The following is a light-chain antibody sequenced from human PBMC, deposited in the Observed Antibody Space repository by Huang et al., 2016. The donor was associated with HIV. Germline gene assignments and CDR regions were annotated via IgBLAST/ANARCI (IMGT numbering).Light chain of an antibody. Sequence: IQLTQSPPSLSASVGDRVVIACRATHDINNNLAWFQQKPGKAPRLLIDGASILQSGVPSRFSGSASGTHVALIINDLQPDDFAIYYCQQLNGYPITFGQGTR. CDR3: QQLNGYPIT. CDR1: HDINNN. J-gene: IGKJ5*01. CDR2: GAS. V-gene: IGKV1-9*01.